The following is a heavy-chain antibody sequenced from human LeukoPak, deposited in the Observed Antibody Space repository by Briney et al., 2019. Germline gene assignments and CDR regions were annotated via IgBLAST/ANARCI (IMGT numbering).Heavy chain of an antibody. V-gene: IGHV1-8*01. J-gene: IGHJ4*02. CDR2: MNPNSGNT. Sequence: GASVKVSCKASGYTFTSYDINWVRQATGQGLEWTGSMNPNSGNTRYAQKFQGRVTMTRNTSISTAYMELSSLRSEDTAVYYCARVLTMVRALPEALDYWGQGTLVTVSS. CDR3: ARVLTMVRALPEALDY. CDR1: GYTFTSYD. D-gene: IGHD3-10*01.